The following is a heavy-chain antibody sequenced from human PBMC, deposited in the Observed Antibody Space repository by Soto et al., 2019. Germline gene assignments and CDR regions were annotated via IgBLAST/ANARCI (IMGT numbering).Heavy chain of an antibody. CDR2: INPSGGST. V-gene: IGHV1-46*01. CDR1: GYTLTSYY. J-gene: IGHJ4*02. Sequence: ASVKVSCKAPGYTLTSYYMHWVRQAPGQGLEWMGIINPSGGSTNYAQKFQGRVTMTRDTSTSTVYMELSSLRSEDTAVYYCARDLAVDLIDYWGQGTLVTVSS. D-gene: IGHD6-19*01. CDR3: ARDLAVDLIDY.